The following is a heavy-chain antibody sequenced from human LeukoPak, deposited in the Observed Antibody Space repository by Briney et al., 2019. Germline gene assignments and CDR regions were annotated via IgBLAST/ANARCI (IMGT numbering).Heavy chain of an antibody. Sequence: SETLSLTCAVSGGSISSSNWWSWVRQPPGKGLEWIGSIYYSGSTYYNPSLKSRVTISVDTSKNQFSLKLSSVTAADTAVYYCASQTTVIPFDYWGQGTLVTVSS. J-gene: IGHJ4*02. D-gene: IGHD4-17*01. CDR2: IYYSGST. V-gene: IGHV4-4*02. CDR1: GGSISSSNW. CDR3: ASQTTVIPFDY.